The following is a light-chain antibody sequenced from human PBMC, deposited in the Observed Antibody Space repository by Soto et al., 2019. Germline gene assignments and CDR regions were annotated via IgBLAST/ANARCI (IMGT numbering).Light chain of an antibody. V-gene: IGLV2-14*01. CDR2: EVS. Sequence: QSALTQPASVSGSPGQSITISCTGTSSDVGGYNYVSWYQQHPGKAPKLMIYEVSNRPSGVSNRFSGSKSGNTASLTISGHQPEDEADYYCSSYTSSSARVFGGGTKLTVL. CDR3: SSYTSSSARV. CDR1: SSDVGGYNY. J-gene: IGLJ3*02.